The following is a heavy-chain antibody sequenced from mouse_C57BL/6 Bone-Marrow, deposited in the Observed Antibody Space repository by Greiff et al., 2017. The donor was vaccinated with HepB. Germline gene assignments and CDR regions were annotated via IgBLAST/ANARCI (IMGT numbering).Heavy chain of an antibody. D-gene: IGHD2-4*01. V-gene: IGHV1-64*01. J-gene: IGHJ2*01. Sequence: VQLQQPGAELVKPGASVKLSCKASGYTFTIYWMHWVKQRPGQGLEWIGMIHPNSGSTNYNEKFKSKATLTVDKSSSTAYMQLSSLTSEDSAVYYCTRRGIYDYALYYWGQGTTLTVSS. CDR2: IHPNSGST. CDR1: GYTFTIYW. CDR3: TRRGIYDYALYY.